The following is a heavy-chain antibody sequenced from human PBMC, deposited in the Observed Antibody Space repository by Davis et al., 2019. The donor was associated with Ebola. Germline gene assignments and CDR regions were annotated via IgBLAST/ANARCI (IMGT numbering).Heavy chain of an antibody. D-gene: IGHD2-2*02. Sequence: ASVKVSCKASVYTFISYAISWVRQPPGQGLEWMGWISAYNGNTTYAQKLQGRVTMTTDKSTSTAYMELRSLRSDDTAVYYCAISWSVVVVPAAIPAWFDPWGQGTLVTVSS. CDR1: VYTFISYA. V-gene: IGHV1-18*01. CDR2: ISAYNGNT. J-gene: IGHJ5*02. CDR3: AISWSVVVVPAAIPAWFDP.